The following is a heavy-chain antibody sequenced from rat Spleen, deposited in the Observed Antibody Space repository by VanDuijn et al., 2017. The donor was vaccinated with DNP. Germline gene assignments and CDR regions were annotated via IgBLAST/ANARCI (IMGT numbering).Heavy chain of an antibody. J-gene: IGHJ3*01. CDR2: IIYDASGT. V-gene: IGHV5S10*01. CDR3: TTGSSDWFAY. CDR1: GFTFSDYN. Sequence: EVQLVESGGGLLQPGRSLKLSCAASGFTFSDYNMAWVRQAPEMGLEWVATIIYDASGTYYQDSVKGRFTISRDNAKSRLYLQMDSLRSEDTATYYCTTGSSDWFAYWGQGTLVTVSS.